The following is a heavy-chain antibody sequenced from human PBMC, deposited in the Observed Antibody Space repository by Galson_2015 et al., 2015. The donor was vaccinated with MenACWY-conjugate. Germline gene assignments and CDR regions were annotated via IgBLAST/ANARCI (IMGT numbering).Heavy chain of an antibody. J-gene: IGHJ4*02. CDR1: GGTFSSYA. D-gene: IGHD6-13*01. Sequence: SVKVSCKASGGTFSSYAISWVRQAPGQGLEWMGGIIPIFGTANYAQKFQGRVTITADESTSTAYMELSSLRSEDTAVYYCARVGGDGIAAAGTFDYWGQGTLVTVSS. CDR3: ARVGGDGIAAAGTFDY. V-gene: IGHV1-69*13. CDR2: IIPIFGTA.